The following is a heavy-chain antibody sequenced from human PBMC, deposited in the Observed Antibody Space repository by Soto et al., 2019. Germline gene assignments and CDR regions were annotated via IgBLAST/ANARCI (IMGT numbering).Heavy chain of an antibody. D-gene: IGHD6-13*01. J-gene: IGHJ5*02. Sequence: NPSETLSLTGTVSGGSISSYYWSWIRQPPGKGLEWIGYIYYSGSTNYNPSRKSRVTISVDTSKNQFSLKLSPVTAADTAVYYCARSGSWYYWFDPWGQGTLVTVSS. CDR2: IYYSGST. V-gene: IGHV4-59*01. CDR1: GGSISSYY. CDR3: ARSGSWYYWFDP.